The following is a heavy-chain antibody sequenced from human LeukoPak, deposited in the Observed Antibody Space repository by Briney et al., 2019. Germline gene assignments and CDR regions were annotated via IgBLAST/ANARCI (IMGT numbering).Heavy chain of an antibody. V-gene: IGHV4-30-2*01. Sequence: SETLSLTCAVSGGSISSGGYSWSWIRQPPGKGLEWIGYIYHSGSTYYNPSLKSRVTISVDRSKNQFSLKLSSVTAADTAVYYCAREDSGYFFDPWGQGTLVTVSS. CDR3: AREDSGYFFDP. CDR2: IYHSGST. D-gene: IGHD3-22*01. CDR1: GGSISSGGYS. J-gene: IGHJ5*02.